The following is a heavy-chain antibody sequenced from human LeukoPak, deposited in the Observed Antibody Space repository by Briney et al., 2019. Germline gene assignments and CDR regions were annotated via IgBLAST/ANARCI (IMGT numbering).Heavy chain of an antibody. J-gene: IGHJ3*02. V-gene: IGHV4-59*01. D-gene: IGHD4-17*01. CDR3: ARVHDYGDYYRAFDI. Sequence: SETLSLTCTVSGGSISSYYWSWIRQPPGKGLEWIGYIYYSGSTNYNPSLKSRVTISVDTSKNQFSLKLSSVTAADTAVYYCARVHDYGDYYRAFDIWGQGTMVTVSS. CDR2: IYYSGST. CDR1: GGSISSYY.